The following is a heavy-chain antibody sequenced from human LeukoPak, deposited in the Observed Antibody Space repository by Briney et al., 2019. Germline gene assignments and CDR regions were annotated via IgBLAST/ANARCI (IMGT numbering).Heavy chain of an antibody. CDR3: AREYVDPLGDYVWGSYRSSHWFDP. D-gene: IGHD3-16*02. CDR2: TYYRSKWYN. J-gene: IGHJ5*02. Sequence: SQTLSLTCAISGDSVSSNSAAWNWIRQSPSRGLEWLGRTYYRSKWYNDYAVSVKSRITINPDTSKNQFSLQLNSVHPEDTAVYYCAREYVDPLGDYVWGSYRSSHWFDPWGQGTLVTVSS. CDR1: GDSVSSNSAA. V-gene: IGHV6-1*01.